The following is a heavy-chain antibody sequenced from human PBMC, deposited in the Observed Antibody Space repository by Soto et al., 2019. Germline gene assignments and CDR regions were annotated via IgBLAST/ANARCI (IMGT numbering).Heavy chain of an antibody. CDR2: ISSSSRYI. D-gene: IGHD1-26*01. J-gene: IGHJ1*01. CDR1: GFTFSSYR. Sequence: PGGSLRLSCAASGFTFSSYRMNWVRQAQGKGLEWVSSISSSSRYIYYADSVKGRFTISRDNAKNLLYLQMNTLIAEDTAVYYCACDPSDLWEPNQYFQHLGQGTLVTVSS. CDR3: ACDPSDLWEPNQYFQH. V-gene: IGHV3-21*06.